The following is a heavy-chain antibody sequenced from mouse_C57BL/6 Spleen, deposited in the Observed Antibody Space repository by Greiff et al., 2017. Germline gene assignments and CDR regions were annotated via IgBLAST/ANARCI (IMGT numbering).Heavy chain of an antibody. D-gene: IGHD2-2*01. CDR3: ARLRGYYNAMDY. CDR1: GYTFTDYY. J-gene: IGHJ4*01. CDR2: INPNNGGT. Sequence: EVQLQQSGPELVKPGASVKISCKASGYTFTDYYMNWVKQSHGKSLEWIGDINPNNGGTRYNQKFKGKATLTVDKSSSTAYMELRSLTSEDSAVYSCARLRGYYNAMDYWGQGTSVTVSS. V-gene: IGHV1-26*01.